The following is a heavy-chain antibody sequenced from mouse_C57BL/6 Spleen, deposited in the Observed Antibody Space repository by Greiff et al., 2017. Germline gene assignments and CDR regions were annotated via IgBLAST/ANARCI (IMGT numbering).Heavy chain of an antibody. J-gene: IGHJ4*01. Sequence: EVQLQQSVAELVRPGASVKLSCTASGFNIKNTYMHWVKQRPEQGLEWIGRIVPANGNTKYAPKFQGKATITADTASNTAYLQLSSLTSEDTAIYYCARYDYDEDYAMDYWGQGTSVTVSS. CDR1: GFNIKNTY. CDR3: ARYDYDEDYAMDY. CDR2: IVPANGNT. V-gene: IGHV14-3*01. D-gene: IGHD2-4*01.